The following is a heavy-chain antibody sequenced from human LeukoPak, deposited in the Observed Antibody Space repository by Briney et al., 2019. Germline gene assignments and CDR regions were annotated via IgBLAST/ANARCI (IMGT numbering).Heavy chain of an antibody. CDR2: IKRKTDGGTT. J-gene: IGHJ3*01. CDR3: STSTPPYYNHSGGYYSNSGPL. D-gene: IGHD3-22*01. CDR1: GFTFSNAW. V-gene: IGHV3-15*01. Sequence: GGSLRLSCTASGFTFSNAWMSWVRQAPGKGLEWVGRIKRKTDGGTTDNAAPVKGRFTISRDDSKNTLYLQMNSLKIEDTAVYYCSTSTPPYYNHSGGYYSNSGPLWGQGAMVTVSS.